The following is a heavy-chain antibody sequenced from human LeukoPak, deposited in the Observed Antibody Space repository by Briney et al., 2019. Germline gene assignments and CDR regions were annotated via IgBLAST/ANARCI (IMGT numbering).Heavy chain of an antibody. CDR1: GYTFTSYY. J-gene: IGHJ3*02. Sequence: ASVKVSRKASGYTFTSYYMHWVRQAPGQGLEWMGIINPSGGSTSYAQKFQGRVTMTRDMSTSTVYMELSSLRSEDTAVYYCAGNVDTAMVTSGAFDIWGQGTMVTVSS. D-gene: IGHD5-18*01. V-gene: IGHV1-46*01. CDR2: INPSGGST. CDR3: AGNVDTAMVTSGAFDI.